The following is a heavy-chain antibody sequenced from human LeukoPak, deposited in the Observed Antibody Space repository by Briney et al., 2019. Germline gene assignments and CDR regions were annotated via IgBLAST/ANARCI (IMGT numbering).Heavy chain of an antibody. Sequence: SETLSLTCTVSGGSISSGRYYWRWIRQPAGKGLEWIGHIYASGGTKYNPSLESRVTISIDTSKNQLSLRLSSVTAADTAVYYCTGEKSYGYIRADSWGQGTLVAVSS. J-gene: IGHJ4*02. CDR3: TGEKSYGYIRADS. CDR1: GGSISSGRYY. V-gene: IGHV4-61*09. D-gene: IGHD3-16*01. CDR2: IYASGGT.